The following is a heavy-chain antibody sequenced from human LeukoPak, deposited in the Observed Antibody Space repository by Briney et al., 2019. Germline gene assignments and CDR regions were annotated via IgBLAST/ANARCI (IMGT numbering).Heavy chain of an antibody. CDR3: ARERRFLEWLFRRPAAFDI. CDR2: IYHSGST. V-gene: IGHV4-38-2*02. D-gene: IGHD3-3*01. Sequence: SETLSLTCTVSGYSISSGYYWGWIRQPAGKGLEWIGSIYHSGSTYYNPSLKSRVTISVDTSKNQFSLKLSSVTAADTAVYYCARERRFLEWLFRRPAAFDIWGQGTMVTVSS. J-gene: IGHJ3*02. CDR1: GYSISSGYY.